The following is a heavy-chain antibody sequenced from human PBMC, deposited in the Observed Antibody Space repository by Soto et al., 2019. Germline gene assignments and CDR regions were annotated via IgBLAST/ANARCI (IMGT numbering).Heavy chain of an antibody. Sequence: GGSLSLSCAASGFIFSTYSMSCVRQAPGKGLDGCSYISTSTSTIYYADSVKGRFTISRHNDKNSLYLQMNSRRDEDTAVYACARDGRARSAEDSDYYCFSGMDGGGQGTTVTGAS. CDR1: GFIFSTYS. J-gene: IGHJ6*02. D-gene: IGHD3-3*01. CDR2: ISTSTSTI. CDR3: ARDGRARSAEDSDYYCFSGMDG. V-gene: IGHV3-48*02.